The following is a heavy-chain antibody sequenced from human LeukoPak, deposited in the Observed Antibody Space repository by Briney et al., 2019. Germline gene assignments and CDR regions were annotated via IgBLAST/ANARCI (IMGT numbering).Heavy chain of an antibody. CDR3: ARGRTAMVRYFDL. D-gene: IGHD5-18*01. CDR2: IYYSGST. V-gene: IGHV4-38-2*02. Sequence: PSETLSLTCTVSGYSISSGYYWGWIRQPPGKGLEWIGSIYYSGSTYYNPSLKSRVTISVDTSKNQFSLKLSSVTAADTAVYYCARGRTAMVRYFDLWGRGTLVTVSS. CDR1: GYSISSGYY. J-gene: IGHJ2*01.